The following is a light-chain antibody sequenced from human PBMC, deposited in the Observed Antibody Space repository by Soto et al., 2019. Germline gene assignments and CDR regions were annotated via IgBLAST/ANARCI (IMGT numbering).Light chain of an antibody. V-gene: IGKV3-20*01. CDR3: HQRQSWPRT. CDR1: QSVSSSH. CDR2: GAS. Sequence: ENVLTQSPGTLSLSPGERATLSCRASQSVSSSHLAWYQQKPGQAPRLLMYGASSRATGIPDRFSGGGSVADFTLTISDVQPEDFALYYCHQRQSWPRTFGQGTKVDIK. J-gene: IGKJ1*01.